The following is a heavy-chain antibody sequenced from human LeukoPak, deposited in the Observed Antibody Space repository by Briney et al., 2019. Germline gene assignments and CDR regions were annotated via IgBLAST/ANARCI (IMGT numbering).Heavy chain of an antibody. D-gene: IGHD3-3*01. J-gene: IGHJ4*02. CDR2: IIPIFGTA. CDR3: ARASYDFWSGYSLAYYFDY. CDR1: GGTFSSYA. V-gene: IGHV1-69*13. Sequence: ASVKVSCKASGGTFSSYAISWVRQAPGQGLEWMGGIIPIFGTANYAQKFQCRVTITADESTSTAYMELSSLRSEDTAVYYCARASYDFWSGYSLAYYFDYWGQGTLVTVSS.